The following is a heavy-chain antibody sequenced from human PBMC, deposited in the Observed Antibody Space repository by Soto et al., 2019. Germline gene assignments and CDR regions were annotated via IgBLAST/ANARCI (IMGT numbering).Heavy chain of an antibody. CDR3: ARPIILTGYSV. J-gene: IGHJ6*02. D-gene: IGHD3-9*01. CDR1: GYSVSSYW. Sequence: GESLKISCKGSGYSVSSYWSTWVRQMPGKGLEWMGRIDPSDSYTNYSPSFQGHVTISADQSISTAYLQWSSLKASDTAMYYCARPIILTGYSVWGQGTTVTVSS. V-gene: IGHV5-10-1*01. CDR2: IDPSDSYT.